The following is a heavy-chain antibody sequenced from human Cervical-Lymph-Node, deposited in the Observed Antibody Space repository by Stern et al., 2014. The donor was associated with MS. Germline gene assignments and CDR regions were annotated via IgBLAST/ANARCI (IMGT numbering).Heavy chain of an antibody. V-gene: IGHV1-69*01. D-gene: IGHD3-10*01. J-gene: IGHJ3*02. CDR2: ILPVSGIP. CDR1: GGTFSSYT. CDR3: AREPPPYYGSGRGDTFDI. Sequence: QVQLVQSGAEVGKPGSSVKVSCKASGGTFSSYTFIWVRQAPGQGLEWMGGILPVSGIPTYAQKFQGRVTITADESTSTTYLELSSLRSEDTAVYYCAREPPPYYGSGRGDTFDIWGQGTMVTVSS.